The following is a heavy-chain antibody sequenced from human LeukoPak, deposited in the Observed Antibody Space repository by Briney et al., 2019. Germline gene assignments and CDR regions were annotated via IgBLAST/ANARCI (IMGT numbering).Heavy chain of an antibody. D-gene: IGHD1-26*01. CDR2: IYSGGNT. CDR3: ACLWGSTTSGTFDY. CDR1: GFTVSSNY. J-gene: IGHJ4*02. V-gene: IGHV3-53*01. Sequence: PGGSPRLSCAASGFTVSSNYMSWVRQAPNKRLGWLSVIYSGGNTYYADSVKGRFTISRDNSMNTLYLQMNNLRVEDTAVYYCACLWGSTTSGTFDYWGQGTLVTVSS.